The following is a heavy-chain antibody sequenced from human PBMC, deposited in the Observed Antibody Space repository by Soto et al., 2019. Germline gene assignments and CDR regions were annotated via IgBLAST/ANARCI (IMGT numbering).Heavy chain of an antibody. Sequence: PGESLKISCAASGFTFSSYEMNWVRQAPGKGLEWVSYISSSGSTIYYADSVKGRFTISRDNAQNSLYLQMNSLRAEDTAVYYCARNGYYYDSSGYYPLDYWGQGTLVTVSS. CDR2: ISSSGSTI. CDR1: GFTFSSYE. V-gene: IGHV3-48*03. J-gene: IGHJ4*02. D-gene: IGHD3-22*01. CDR3: ARNGYYYDSSGYYPLDY.